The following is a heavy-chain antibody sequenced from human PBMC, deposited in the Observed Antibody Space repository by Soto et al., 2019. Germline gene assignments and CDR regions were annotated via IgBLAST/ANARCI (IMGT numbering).Heavy chain of an antibody. D-gene: IGHD2-21*02. Sequence: QITLKESGPTLVKPTQTLTLTCTFSGFSLSTSGVGVGWIRQPPGKALEWLALIYWDDDKRYSPSLKSRLTITKDTSKNQVVLTMTNMDPVDTATYYCAHSGGVTSGRDDAFDIWGQGTMVTVSS. CDR2: IYWDDDK. CDR3: AHSGGVTSGRDDAFDI. J-gene: IGHJ3*02. V-gene: IGHV2-5*02. CDR1: GFSLSTSGVG.